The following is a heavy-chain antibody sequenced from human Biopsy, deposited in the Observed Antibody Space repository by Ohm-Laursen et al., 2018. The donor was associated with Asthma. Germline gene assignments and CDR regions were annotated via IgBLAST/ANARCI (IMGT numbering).Heavy chain of an antibody. Sequence: ASVKVSCKASGGTFGRYAISWVRQAPGQGLEWMGGISPIFGSIKYAQKFQDRVTISADVFRNTVHLELSSLRSEDTAVLYCAKARCYYFYCDMEVWGQGTTVTVSS. CDR3: AKARCYYFYCDMEV. CDR1: GGTFGRYA. J-gene: IGHJ6*02. V-gene: IGHV1-69*13. D-gene: IGHD3-3*01. CDR2: ISPIFGSI.